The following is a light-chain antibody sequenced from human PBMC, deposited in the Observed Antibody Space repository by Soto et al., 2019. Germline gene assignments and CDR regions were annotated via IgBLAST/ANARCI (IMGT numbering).Light chain of an antibody. CDR3: QQTYSIPIT. J-gene: IGKJ5*01. CDR1: QTISTD. Sequence: DIQMTQSRSSLSASVGDRVTITCRTSQTISTDLNWYQQRPGKAPNLLIYASSSLQSGVPPRFSGGVSGTDFTLTISSLQPEVFATYYCQQTYSIPITFGQGTRLEIK. CDR2: ASS. V-gene: IGKV1-39*01.